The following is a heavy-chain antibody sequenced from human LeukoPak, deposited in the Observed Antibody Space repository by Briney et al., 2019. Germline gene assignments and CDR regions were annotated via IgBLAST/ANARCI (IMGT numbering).Heavy chain of an antibody. V-gene: IGHV4-31*03. J-gene: IGHJ4*02. CDR2: IYYTWIT. Sequence: PSETLSLTCTLSGGSITRGGYYWSWIRQHPGKGLEWIGYIYYTWITYYNPSLQSRDNISVDTSYNQFSLKVTSVTAAGRAVYYCARDRAESGSTFDYWGQGILVTVSS. CDR1: GGSITRGGYY. D-gene: IGHD3-22*01. CDR3: ARDRAESGSTFDY.